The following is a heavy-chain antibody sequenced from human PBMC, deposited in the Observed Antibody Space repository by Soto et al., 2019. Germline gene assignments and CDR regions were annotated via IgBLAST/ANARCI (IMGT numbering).Heavy chain of an antibody. Sequence: GESLKISCKGSGYSFTSYWIGWVRQMPGKGLEWMGIIYPGDSDTRYSPSFQGQVTISAEKSISTAYLQWSSLKASDTAMYYCARASSDTAMVTSYYYYGMDVWGQGTTVTVSS. CDR3: ARASSDTAMVTSYYYYGMDV. V-gene: IGHV5-51*01. CDR1: GYSFTSYW. D-gene: IGHD5-18*01. J-gene: IGHJ6*02. CDR2: IYPGDSDT.